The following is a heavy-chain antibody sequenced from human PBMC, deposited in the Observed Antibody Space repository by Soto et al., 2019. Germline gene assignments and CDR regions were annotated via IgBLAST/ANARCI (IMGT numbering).Heavy chain of an antibody. CDR1: GFPFSSYW. J-gene: IGHJ4*02. D-gene: IGHD2-2*01. V-gene: IGHV3-74*01. Sequence: GGSLRLSCAASGFPFSSYWMHWVRQAPGKGLVWVSRINGDGSSTSYADSVKGRFTISRDNAKNTLYLQMNSLRAEDAAVYYCTSRGCSTTGCYFNWGRGTLVTVSS. CDR2: INGDGSST. CDR3: TSRGCSTTGCYFN.